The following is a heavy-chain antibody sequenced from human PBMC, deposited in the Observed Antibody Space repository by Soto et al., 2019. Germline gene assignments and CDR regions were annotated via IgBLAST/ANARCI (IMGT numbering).Heavy chain of an antibody. D-gene: IGHD3-10*01. CDR1: GFTFSDYG. CDR2: ISFDGSNK. Sequence: GGSLRLSCASSGFTFSDYGMHLVRQAPDKGLEWVALISFDGSNKYYTDSVKGRFTISRDNSKNTLYLQMNSLRVEDTAVYYCAKSVRGFDPWGQGTLVTVSS. J-gene: IGHJ5*02. CDR3: AKSVRGFDP. V-gene: IGHV3-30*18.